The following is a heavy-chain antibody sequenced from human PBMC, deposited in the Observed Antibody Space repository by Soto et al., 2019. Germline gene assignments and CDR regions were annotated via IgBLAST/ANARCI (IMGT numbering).Heavy chain of an antibody. D-gene: IGHD4-17*01. Sequence: GESLKISCKGFGYTFPNHWIGWVRQMPGKGLDWMGIIYPGDSDTRYSPSFLGQVTISADKSIYTAYLQWSSLKASDTAMYYCARQGNGAEGFDFWGQGALVTVSS. J-gene: IGHJ4*02. V-gene: IGHV5-51*01. CDR1: GYTFPNHW. CDR3: ARQGNGAEGFDF. CDR2: IYPGDSDT.